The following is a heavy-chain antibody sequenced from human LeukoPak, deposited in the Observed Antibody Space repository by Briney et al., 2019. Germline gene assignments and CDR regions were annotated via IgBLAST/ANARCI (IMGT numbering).Heavy chain of an antibody. CDR2: INPNSGGT. D-gene: IGHD3-3*01. J-gene: IGHJ4*02. CDR1: GYTFTGYY. V-gene: IGHV1-2*02. CDR3: ARERFLEWFGSFDY. Sequence: ASVKVSCKASGYTFTGYYMHWVRQAPGQGLEWMGWINPNSGGTNYAQKFQGRVTMTRDTSISTAYMELNSLRAEDTAVYYCARERFLEWFGSFDYWGQGTLVTVSS.